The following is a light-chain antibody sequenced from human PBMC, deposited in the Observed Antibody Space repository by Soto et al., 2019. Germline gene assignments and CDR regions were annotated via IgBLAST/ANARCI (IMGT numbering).Light chain of an antibody. CDR3: QQRSNWT. CDR2: DAS. V-gene: IGKV3-11*01. J-gene: IGKJ4*01. CDR1: QSVSSY. Sequence: EIVLTQSPXTLSLSPGERATLSCRASQSVSSYLAWYQQKPGQAPRLLIYDASNRATGIPARFSGSGSGTDFTLTISSLEPEDFAVYYCQQRSNWTFGGGTKVEIK.